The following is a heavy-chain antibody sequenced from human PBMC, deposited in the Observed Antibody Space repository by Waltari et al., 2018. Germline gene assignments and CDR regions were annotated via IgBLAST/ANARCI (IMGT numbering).Heavy chain of an antibody. J-gene: IGHJ5*02. CDR3: ATGAMAGYSSFGSSFDP. CDR1: GYTLTELS. Sequence: QVQLVQSGAEVKKPGASVKVSCKVSGYTLTELSMHWVRQAPGKGLEWMGGLDPEDGETSYAQKCQGRGTMTEDTSTDTAYMGLSSLRSEDTAVYYCATGAMAGYSSFGSSFDPWGQGTLVTVSS. V-gene: IGHV1-24*01. CDR2: LDPEDGET. D-gene: IGHD6-19*01.